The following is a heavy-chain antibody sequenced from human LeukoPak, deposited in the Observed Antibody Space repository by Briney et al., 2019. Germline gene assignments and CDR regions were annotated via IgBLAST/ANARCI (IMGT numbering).Heavy chain of an antibody. CDR2: IYSGGTT. CDR3: ARVIVGQQLDYFDY. J-gene: IGHJ4*02. D-gene: IGHD6-13*01. CDR1: GFTVSGNY. Sequence: GGSLRLSCAASGFTVSGNYMSWVRQAPGKGLEWVSLIYSGGTTYYADSVKGRFTISRDNPKNTLYLQMNSLRAEDTAVYYCARVIVGQQLDYFDYWGQGTLVTVSS. V-gene: IGHV3-53*01.